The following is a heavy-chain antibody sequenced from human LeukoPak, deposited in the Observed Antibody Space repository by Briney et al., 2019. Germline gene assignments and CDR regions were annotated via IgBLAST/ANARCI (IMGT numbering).Heavy chain of an antibody. CDR1: GYTFTGYY. CDR2: INPNSGGT. CDR3: ARDSYGDYVPGYFDY. V-gene: IGHV1-2*06. D-gene: IGHD4-17*01. Sequence: GASVKVSCKASGYTFTGYYMHWVRQAPGQGLEWMGRINPNSGGTNYAQKFQGRVTMTRDTSIITAYMELSSLRSEDTAVYYCARDSYGDYVPGYFDYWGQGTLVTVSS. J-gene: IGHJ4*02.